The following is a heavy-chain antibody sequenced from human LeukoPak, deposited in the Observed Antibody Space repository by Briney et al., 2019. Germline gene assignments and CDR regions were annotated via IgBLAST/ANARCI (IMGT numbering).Heavy chain of an antibody. CDR2: IYHSGST. J-gene: IGHJ6*02. Sequence: PSETLSLTCAVSGGSISSGGYSWSWIRQPPGKGLEWIGYIYHSGSTYYNPSLKSRVTISVDRSKNQFSLKLSSVTAADTAVYYCAGGSNYYYGMDVWGQGTTVTVSS. CDR3: AGGSNYYYGMDV. D-gene: IGHD3-10*01. V-gene: IGHV4-30-2*01. CDR1: GGSISSGGYS.